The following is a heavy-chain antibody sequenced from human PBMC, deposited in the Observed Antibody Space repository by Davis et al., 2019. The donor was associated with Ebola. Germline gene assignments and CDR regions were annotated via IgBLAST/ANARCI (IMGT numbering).Heavy chain of an antibody. CDR3: VRPTSSGSYYMDAFDV. V-gene: IGHV4-31*03. CDR2: IYYSGSA. Sequence: LRLSCTVSGGSISGGGYYWTWIRQHPGKGLEWIGYIYYSGSAYYNPSLKSRVTISVDTSKNQFSLRLSSVTAADTAVYYCVRPTSSGSYYMDAFDVWGQGTMVIVSS. D-gene: IGHD3-10*01. J-gene: IGHJ3*01. CDR1: GGSISGGGYY.